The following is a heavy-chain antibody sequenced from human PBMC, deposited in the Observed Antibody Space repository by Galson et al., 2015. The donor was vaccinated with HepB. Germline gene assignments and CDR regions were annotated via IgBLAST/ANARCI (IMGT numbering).Heavy chain of an antibody. V-gene: IGHV3-21*01. CDR3: ARLPAHFFGSGSDWYFDL. CDR1: GFTVSHYS. D-gene: IGHD3-10*01. J-gene: IGHJ2*01. CDR2: ISLTGSYI. Sequence: SLRLSCAASGFTVSHYSINWVRQAPGKGLEWVSSISLTGSYIYYADSGKGRFTISRDNAKNSLFLQMSSLRAEDTAVYYCARLPAHFFGSGSDWYFDLWGRGTLVTVSS.